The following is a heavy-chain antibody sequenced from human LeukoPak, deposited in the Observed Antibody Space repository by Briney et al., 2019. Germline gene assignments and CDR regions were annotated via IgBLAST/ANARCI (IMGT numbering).Heavy chain of an antibody. Sequence: PGGSLRLSCSASGFDFDAHGMSWVRQVPGKGLEWVSGINWSGGSTAYADPTRGRITISRDNAKNSLYLQMDSLRAEDTALYYCARAPITSPFYFDYWGQGTLVTVSS. J-gene: IGHJ4*02. CDR3: ARAPITSPFYFDY. CDR1: GFDFDAHG. D-gene: IGHD2-2*01. CDR2: INWSGGST. V-gene: IGHV3-20*04.